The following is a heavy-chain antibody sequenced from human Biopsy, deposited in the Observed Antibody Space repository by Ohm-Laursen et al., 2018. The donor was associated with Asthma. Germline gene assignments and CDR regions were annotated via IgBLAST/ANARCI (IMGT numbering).Heavy chain of an antibody. Sequence: GASVKVSCKASGDSFSNYAISWVRQAPGQGLEWMGGLIPVLGTPDHAQMFEGRVTITADESTSTAYMELSSLSSEDAAVYYCARGYSGSDRIVYYYSGLEVWGQGTTVTGSS. V-gene: IGHV1-69*13. CDR1: GDSFSNYA. D-gene: IGHD5-12*01. J-gene: IGHJ6*02. CDR3: ARGYSGSDRIVYYYSGLEV. CDR2: LIPVLGTP.